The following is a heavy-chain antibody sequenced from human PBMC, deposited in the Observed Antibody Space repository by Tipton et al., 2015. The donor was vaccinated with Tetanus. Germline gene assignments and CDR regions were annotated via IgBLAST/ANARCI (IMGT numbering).Heavy chain of an antibody. V-gene: IGHV3-23*01. Sequence: SLRLSCAASGFTFTSYAINWVRQAPGKGLEWISTISSGRGGSTYYAESVTGRFTISRDNSKNTVFLQMNSLRAEDTAIYYCAKSLGMTIFIVRWGQGTPVAVSS. CDR1: GFTFTSYA. CDR2: ISSGRGGST. D-gene: IGHD3-3*01. J-gene: IGHJ4*02. CDR3: AKSLGMTIFIVR.